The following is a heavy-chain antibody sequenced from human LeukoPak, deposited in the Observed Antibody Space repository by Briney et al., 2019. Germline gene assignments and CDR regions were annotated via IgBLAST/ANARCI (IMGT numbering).Heavy chain of an antibody. D-gene: IGHD4-17*01. J-gene: IGHJ3*02. CDR2: ISWNSGRI. CDR3: AKARPYGDYVYDAFDI. Sequence: PGRSLRLSCAASGFTFDDYAMHWVRQPPGKGLEWISGISWNSGRIDYADSVKGRFTISRDNAKNSLYLQMNSLRAEDTALYYCAKARPYGDYVYDAFDIWGQGTMVTVSS. V-gene: IGHV3-9*01. CDR1: GFTFDDYA.